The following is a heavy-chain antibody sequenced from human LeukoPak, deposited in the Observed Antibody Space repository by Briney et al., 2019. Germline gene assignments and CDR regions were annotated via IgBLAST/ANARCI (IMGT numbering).Heavy chain of an antibody. D-gene: IGHD2-21*02. CDR3: STSLRGSDCCLDY. J-gene: IGHJ4*02. V-gene: IGHV3-15*01. Sequence: GGSLRLSCAASGFTFSDAWVSWVRQAPGMGLEWVGRIKSKTDGGTTDYAAPVRGRFTISRDDSSGTLYLLMNSLKTEDTAVYYCSTSLRGSDCCLDYWGQGTLVAVSS. CDR1: GFTFSDAW. CDR2: IKSKTDGGTT.